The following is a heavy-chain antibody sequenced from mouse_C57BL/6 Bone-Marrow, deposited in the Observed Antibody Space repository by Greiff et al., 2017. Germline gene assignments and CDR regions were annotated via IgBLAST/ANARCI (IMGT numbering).Heavy chain of an antibody. CDR3: TRLYGSSPAWFAY. J-gene: IGHJ3*01. CDR1: GFTFSDAW. CDR2: IRNKANNHAT. D-gene: IGHD1-1*01. Sequence: EVMLVESGGGLVQPGGSMKLSCAASGFTFSDAWMDWVRQSPEKGLEWVAEIRNKANNHATYYAESVKGRFTISRDDSKSSVYLQMNSLRAEDTGIYYCTRLYGSSPAWFAYWGQGTLVTVSA. V-gene: IGHV6-6*01.